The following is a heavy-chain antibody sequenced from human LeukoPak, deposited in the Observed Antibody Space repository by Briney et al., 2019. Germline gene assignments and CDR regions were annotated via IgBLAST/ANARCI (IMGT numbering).Heavy chain of an antibody. V-gene: IGHV3-23*01. CDR3: AKSPHVDTAMVRGFDP. J-gene: IGHJ5*02. Sequence: GGSLRLSCAASGFTFSSYAMSWVRQAPGKGLEWVSAISGSGGSAYYADSVKGRFTISRDNSKNTLYLQMNSLRAEDTAVYYCAKSPHVDTAMVRGFDPWGQGTLVTVSS. CDR2: ISGSGGSA. D-gene: IGHD5-18*01. CDR1: GFTFSSYA.